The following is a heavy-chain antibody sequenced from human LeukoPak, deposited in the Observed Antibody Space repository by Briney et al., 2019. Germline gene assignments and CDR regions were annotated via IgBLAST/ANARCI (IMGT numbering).Heavy chain of an antibody. J-gene: IGHJ4*02. D-gene: IGHD3-16*01. Sequence: SQTLSLTCTVSGYSISSGGYYWSWIRQHPGKGLEWIGYIYTSGNTYYNPSLKSRVTISVDTSKNQFSLKLSSVTAADTAVYYCARLRKGEPFDYWGQGTLVTVSS. CDR2: IYTSGNT. CDR3: ARLRKGEPFDY. V-gene: IGHV4-31*03. CDR1: GYSISSGGYY.